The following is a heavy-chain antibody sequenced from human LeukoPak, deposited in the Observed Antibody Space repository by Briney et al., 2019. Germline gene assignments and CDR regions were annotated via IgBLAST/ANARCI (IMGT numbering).Heavy chain of an antibody. J-gene: IGHJ6*02. CDR1: GFTFSRYS. CDR3: ARNQAGFGELGYYYGMDV. V-gene: IGHV3-48*04. Sequence: GGSLRLSCAASGFTFSRYSMNWVRQAPGKGLEWVSYISSSSSTIYYADSVKGRFTISRDNAKNSLYLQMNSLRAEDTAIYYCARNQAGFGELGYYYGMDVWGQGTTVTVSS. D-gene: IGHD3-10*01. CDR2: ISSSSSTI.